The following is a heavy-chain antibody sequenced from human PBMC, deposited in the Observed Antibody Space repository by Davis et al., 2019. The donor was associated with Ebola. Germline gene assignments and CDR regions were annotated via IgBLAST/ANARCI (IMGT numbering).Heavy chain of an antibody. CDR2: ISAYNGNT. V-gene: IGHV1-18*01. CDR3: ARAVFRYSSGWYRGNWFDP. Sequence: ASVTVSCKASGYTFTSYGISWVRQAPGQGLEWMGWISAYNGNTNYAQKLQGRVTMTTDTSTSTAYMELRSLRSDDTAVYYCARAVFRYSSGWYRGNWFDPWGQGTLVTVSS. D-gene: IGHD6-19*01. J-gene: IGHJ5*02. CDR1: GYTFTSYG.